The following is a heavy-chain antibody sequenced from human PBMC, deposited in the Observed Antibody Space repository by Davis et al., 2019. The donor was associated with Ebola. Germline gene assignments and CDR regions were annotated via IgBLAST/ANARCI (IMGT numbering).Heavy chain of an antibody. Sequence: AASVKVSCKASGGTFSSYAISWVRQAPGQGLEWMGGIIPILGPGNYGQKFQGRVTITADKSTSTAYMELSSLRYEDTAVYYCAREGGYSSGGPYFDNWGQGTLVTVSS. J-gene: IGHJ4*02. CDR1: GGTFSSYA. CDR2: IIPILGPG. D-gene: IGHD6-19*01. CDR3: AREGGYSSGGPYFDN. V-gene: IGHV1-69*06.